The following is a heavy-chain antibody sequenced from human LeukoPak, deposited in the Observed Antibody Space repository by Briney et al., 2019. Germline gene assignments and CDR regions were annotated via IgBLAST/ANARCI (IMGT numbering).Heavy chain of an antibody. D-gene: IGHD6-19*01. CDR2: IYYSGST. Sequence: SETLSLTCTVSGGSISSYYWSWIRQPPGKGLEWIGYIYYSGSTNYNPSLKSRVTISVDTSKNQFSLKLSSVTAADTAVYYCARAQWLTYYYYMDVWGKGTTVTVSS. CDR3: ARAQWLTYYYYMDV. V-gene: IGHV4-59*12. J-gene: IGHJ6*03. CDR1: GGSISSYY.